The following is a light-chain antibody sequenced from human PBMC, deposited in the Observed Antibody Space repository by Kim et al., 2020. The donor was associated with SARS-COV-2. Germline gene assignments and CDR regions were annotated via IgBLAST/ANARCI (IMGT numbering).Light chain of an antibody. Sequence: VSPGESVTLACAASQTASINFAWYQQKPGQAPMLLIYGAFTRATGIPVRYTGSGSGTEFTLTISILQSEDSAIYYCQQYANWHPYTFGQGTKLEI. CDR2: GAF. V-gene: IGKV3-15*01. CDR3: QQYANWHPYT. CDR1: QTASIN. J-gene: IGKJ2*01.